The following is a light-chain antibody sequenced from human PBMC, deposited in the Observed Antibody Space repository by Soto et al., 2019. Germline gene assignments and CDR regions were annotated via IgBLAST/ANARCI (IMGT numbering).Light chain of an antibody. CDR3: QQYNSYSRP. Sequence: DRHMPQSPAPLSPSVGDRVTITCRASQSISSWLAWYQQKPGKAPKLLIYKASSLESGVPSRFSGSGSGTEFTLTISSLQPDDFATYYCQQYNSYSRPFGQGANV. CDR1: QSISSW. J-gene: IGKJ1*01. V-gene: IGKV1-5*03. CDR2: KAS.